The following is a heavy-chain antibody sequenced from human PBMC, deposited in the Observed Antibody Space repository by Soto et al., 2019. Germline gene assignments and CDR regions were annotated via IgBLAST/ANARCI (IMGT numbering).Heavy chain of an antibody. J-gene: IGHJ6*02. CDR1: GITFSNYA. CDR3: AAERWSEITVYRNDNGMDV. V-gene: IGHV3-30*04. D-gene: IGHD2-15*01. CDR2: ASHDGRNK. Sequence: QVQLVDSGGGVVQPGRSLRLSCAASGITFSNYAMHWVRQAPGKGLEWVAVASHDGRNKYYTDSLKGRFTISRDVSNNIVPRQIDSLRIEDTAIYYCAAERWSEITVYRNDNGMDVWGQGATVTVSS.